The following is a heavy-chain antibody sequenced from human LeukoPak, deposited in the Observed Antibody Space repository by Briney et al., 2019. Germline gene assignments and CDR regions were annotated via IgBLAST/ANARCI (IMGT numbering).Heavy chain of an antibody. CDR1: GGSFSGYY. J-gene: IGHJ4*02. V-gene: IGHV4-34*01. Sequence: SETLSLTCAVYGGSFSGYYWNWIRQPPGKGLEWIGEINHSGRTNYNPSLKSRVAISVDTSKKQFSLKLSSMTAADTAVYYCARGVDYYGVWGQGTLVTVSS. CDR3: ARGVDYYGV. CDR2: INHSGRT. D-gene: IGHD3-10*01.